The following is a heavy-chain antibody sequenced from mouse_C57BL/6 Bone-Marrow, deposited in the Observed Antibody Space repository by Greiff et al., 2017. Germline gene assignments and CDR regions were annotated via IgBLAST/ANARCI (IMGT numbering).Heavy chain of an antibody. V-gene: IGHV1-54*01. CDR3: ARSRGYYGLDY. Sequence: VKLQESGAELVRPGTSVKVSCKASGYAFTNYLIEWVKQRPGQGLEWIGVINPGSGGTNYNEKFKGKATLTADKSSSTAYMQLSSLTSEDSAVYFCARSRGYYGLDYWGQGTTLTVSS. D-gene: IGHD1-1*01. CDR2: INPGSGGT. J-gene: IGHJ2*01. CDR1: GYAFTNYL.